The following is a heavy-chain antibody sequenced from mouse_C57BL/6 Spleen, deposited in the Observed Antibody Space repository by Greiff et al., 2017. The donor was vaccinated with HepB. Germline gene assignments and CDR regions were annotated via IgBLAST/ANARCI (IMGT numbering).Heavy chain of an antibody. J-gene: IGHJ1*03. V-gene: IGHV3-6*01. CDR2: ISYDGSN. Sequence: EVQLQESGPGLVKPSQSLSLTCSVTGYSITSGYYWNWIRQFPGNKLEWMGYISYDGSNNYNPSLKNRISITRDTSKNQFFLKLNSVTTEDTATYYCARRGSSKWYFDVWGTGTTVTVSS. D-gene: IGHD1-1*01. CDR3: ARRGSSKWYFDV. CDR1: GYSITSGYY.